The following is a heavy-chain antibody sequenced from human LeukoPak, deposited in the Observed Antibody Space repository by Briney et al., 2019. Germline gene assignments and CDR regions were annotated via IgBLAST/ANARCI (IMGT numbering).Heavy chain of an antibody. CDR2: IYYSGST. D-gene: IGHD1-26*01. V-gene: IGHV4-59*11. J-gene: IGHJ4*02. CDR3: ARDKWDGYFDY. Sequence: SETLSLTCTVSGGSISSHYWSRIRQPPGKGLEWIGYIYYSGSTNYNPSLKSRVTISVDTSKNQFSLKLSSVTAADTAAYYCARDKWDGYFDYWGQGTLVTVSS. CDR1: GGSISSHY.